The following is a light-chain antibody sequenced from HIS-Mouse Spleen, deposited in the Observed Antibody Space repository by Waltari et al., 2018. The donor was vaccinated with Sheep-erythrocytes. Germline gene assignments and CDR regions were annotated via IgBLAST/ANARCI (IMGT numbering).Light chain of an antibody. CDR2: EVS. Sequence: QSALTQPPSASGSPGQSVTISCTGTSSDVGGYNYVSWYQQHPGNAPKLMIYEVSKRPAGVPVRFSGSKSGNTASLTVSGLQAEDEADYYCSSYAGSNNWVFGGGTKLTVL. CDR1: SSDVGGYNY. J-gene: IGLJ3*02. CDR3: SSYAGSNNWV. V-gene: IGLV2-8*01.